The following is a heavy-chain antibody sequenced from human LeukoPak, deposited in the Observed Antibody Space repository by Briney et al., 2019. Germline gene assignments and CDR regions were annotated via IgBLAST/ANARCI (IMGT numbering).Heavy chain of an antibody. V-gene: IGHV1-2*02. Sequence: ASVKVSCKASGYTFTGYYMHWVRQAPGLGLEWMGWINPNSGGTNYAQKFQGRVTMTRDTSISTAYMELSRLRSDDTAVYYCARRTTVTNWFDPWGQGTLVTVSS. J-gene: IGHJ5*02. D-gene: IGHD4-11*01. CDR1: GYTFTGYY. CDR2: INPNSGGT. CDR3: ARRTTVTNWFDP.